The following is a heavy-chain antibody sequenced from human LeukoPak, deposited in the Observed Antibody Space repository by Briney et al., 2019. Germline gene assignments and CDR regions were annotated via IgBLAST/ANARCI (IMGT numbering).Heavy chain of an antibody. Sequence: SVKVSCKASGGTSSSYAISWVRQAPGQGLEWMGGIIPIFGTANYAQKFQGRVTITADESTSTADMELSSLRSEDTAVYYCARDPKPTVTTFNWFDPWGQGTLVTVSS. V-gene: IGHV1-69*01. D-gene: IGHD4-17*01. CDR3: ARDPKPTVTTFNWFDP. CDR2: IIPIFGTA. CDR1: GGTSSSYA. J-gene: IGHJ5*02.